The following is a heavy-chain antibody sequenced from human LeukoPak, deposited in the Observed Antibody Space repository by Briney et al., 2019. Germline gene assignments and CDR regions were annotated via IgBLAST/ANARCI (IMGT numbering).Heavy chain of an antibody. Sequence: AAVKVSFKASGYAFISYGISGVRQAPGQGLEWMGCINTYNGNTNYAQKFQDRFSMTADTSTSTAYMELRSLRSDDTAVYYCARDGSGNWFDRWGQGTLVTVSS. J-gene: IGHJ5*02. CDR1: GYAFISYG. V-gene: IGHV1-18*01. CDR3: ARDGSGNWFDR. D-gene: IGHD3-10*01. CDR2: INTYNGNT.